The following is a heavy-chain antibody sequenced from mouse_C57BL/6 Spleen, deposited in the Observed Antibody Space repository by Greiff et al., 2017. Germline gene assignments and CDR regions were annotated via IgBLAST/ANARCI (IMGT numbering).Heavy chain of an antibody. V-gene: IGHV1-69*01. D-gene: IGHD2-5*01. J-gene: IGHJ1*03. CDR2: IDPSDSYT. CDR3: ARYSNWHWYFDV. CDR1: GYTFTSYW. Sequence: QVQLKQPGAELVMPGASVKLSCKASGYTFTSYWMHWVKQRPGQGLEWIGEIDPSDSYTNYNQKFKGKSTLTVDKSSSTAYMQLSSLTSEDSAVYYCARYSNWHWYFDVWGTGTTVTVSS.